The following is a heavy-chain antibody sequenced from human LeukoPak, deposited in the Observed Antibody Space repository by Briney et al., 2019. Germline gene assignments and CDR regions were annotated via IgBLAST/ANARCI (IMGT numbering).Heavy chain of an antibody. J-gene: IGHJ6*04. V-gene: IGHV3-23*01. CDR3: AELGINMIGGV. CDR1: GLTFSSYG. D-gene: IGHD3-10*02. CDR2: ISGSGGST. Sequence: GGTLRLSCAASGLTFSSYGMSGVRQAPGKGLEWLSAISGSGGSTYYADSVQGRFTISRDNAKNSLYLQMNSLRAEDTAVYYCAELGINMIGGVWGKGTTVTISS.